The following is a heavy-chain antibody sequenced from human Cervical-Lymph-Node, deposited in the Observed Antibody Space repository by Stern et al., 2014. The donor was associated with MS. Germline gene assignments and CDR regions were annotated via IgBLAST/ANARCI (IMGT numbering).Heavy chain of an antibody. Sequence: VQLLESGGGVVQPGRSQRLSCAASGFTFSNYGMHWVRQAPGKGLEWLAVIWYDGNKKYYADSVKGRFTISRDNSKNTLFLQMSSLTAEDTALYYCARGNWNYEGMGYWGQGTLVTVSS. CDR1: GFTFSNYG. CDR2: IWYDGNKK. V-gene: IGHV3-33*01. D-gene: IGHD1-7*01. J-gene: IGHJ4*02. CDR3: ARGNWNYEGMGY.